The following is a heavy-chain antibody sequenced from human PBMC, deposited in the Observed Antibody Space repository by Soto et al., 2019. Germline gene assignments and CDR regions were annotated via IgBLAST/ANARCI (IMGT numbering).Heavy chain of an antibody. J-gene: IGHJ5*02. D-gene: IGHD1-1*01. CDR1: GFTFSSYG. Sequence: QVQLVESGGGVVQPGRSLRLSCAASGFTFSSYGMHWVRQAPGKGLEWVAVIWYDGSNKYYADSVKGRFTISRDNSKNTLYVQMNSLRAEDTAVYYCARVSELSPTGAFDPWGQGTLVTVSS. CDR2: IWYDGSNK. CDR3: ARVSELSPTGAFDP. V-gene: IGHV3-33*01.